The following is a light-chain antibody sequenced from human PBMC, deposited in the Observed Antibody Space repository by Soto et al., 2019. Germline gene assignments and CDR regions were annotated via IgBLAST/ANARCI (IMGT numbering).Light chain of an antibody. V-gene: IGKV1-12*01. CDR1: QDLKKW. CDR2: AAS. Sequence: DIQLTQSPSSVSASVGDTINITCRASQDLKKWLSWYQQKPGKAPKVLIYAASSLESGVPSRFSGSGSGTEFTLTITSLQTEDFASYFCHQASNFPFTFGRGTKVDMK. J-gene: IGKJ3*01. CDR3: HQASNFPFT.